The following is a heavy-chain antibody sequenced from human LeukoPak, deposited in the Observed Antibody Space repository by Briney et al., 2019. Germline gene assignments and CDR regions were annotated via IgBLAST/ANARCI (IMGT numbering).Heavy chain of an antibody. D-gene: IGHD3-10*01. CDR2: ISSRSGYT. V-gene: IGHV3-11*05. Sequence: GGSLRLSCAASGFTFSDYYMSWIRQAPGKGLEWVSYISSRSGYTNYADSVKGRFTISRDNAKNSLYLQMNSLRAEDTAVYYCARDDGSGSYYWIWGGQGTLVTVSS. CDR3: ARDDGSGSYYWIW. J-gene: IGHJ4*02. CDR1: GFTFSDYY.